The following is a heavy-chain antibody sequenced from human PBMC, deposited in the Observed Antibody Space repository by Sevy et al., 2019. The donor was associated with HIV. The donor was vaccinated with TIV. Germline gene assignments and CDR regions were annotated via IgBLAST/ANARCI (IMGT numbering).Heavy chain of an antibody. CDR3: AKQANWALDY. CDR2: IMQDGSEK. D-gene: IGHD3-16*01. J-gene: IGHJ4*02. Sequence: GGSLRLSCAVSGFTFSSFWMSWVRQAPGKGLEWVANIMQDGSEKYYVDSVKGRFTISRENAKNSLYLQMNSLRAEDAAMYYCAKQANWALDYWGQGTLVTVSS. CDR1: GFTFSSFW. V-gene: IGHV3-7*01.